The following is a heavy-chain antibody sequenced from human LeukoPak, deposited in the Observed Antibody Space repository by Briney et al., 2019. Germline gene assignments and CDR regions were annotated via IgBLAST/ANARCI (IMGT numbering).Heavy chain of an antibody. D-gene: IGHD2-15*01. CDR3: ARAGGYCSGGSCYDY. CDR1: GFTVSSNY. J-gene: IGHJ4*02. Sequence: GGSLRLSCAASGFTVSSNYMSWVRQAPGKGLEWVSVIYSGGSTYYAASVKGRFTISRHNSKNTLYLQMNSLRAEDTAVYYCARAGGYCSGGSCYDYWGQGTLVTVSS. CDR2: IYSGGST. V-gene: IGHV3-53*04.